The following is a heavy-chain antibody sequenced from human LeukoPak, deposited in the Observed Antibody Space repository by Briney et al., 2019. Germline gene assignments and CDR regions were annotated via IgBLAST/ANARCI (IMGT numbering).Heavy chain of an antibody. CDR1: GFTFSTFA. J-gene: IGHJ4*02. D-gene: IGHD3-22*01. CDR2: IFPSGGEI. Sequence: GGSLRLSCAASGFTFSTFAMIWVRQPPGKGLEWVSSIFPSGGEIHYADSVRGRFTISRDNSKSTLSLQMNSLRAEDMALYYCAKDTESYYDSSGHFDYWGQGTLVTVSS. CDR3: AKDTESYYDSSGHFDY. V-gene: IGHV3-23*01.